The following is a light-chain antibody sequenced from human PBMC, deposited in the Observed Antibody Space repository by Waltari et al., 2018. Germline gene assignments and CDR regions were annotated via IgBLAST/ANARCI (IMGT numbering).Light chain of an antibody. Sequence: QSVLVQPRSVSGTPGPRVTISCSGSTSNIGFNSVDWYQQVPGTAPKVLIYGNKHRPSGVPDRFFGAKSGNSATLAIIGLQSEDEADYYCASWDVSLDGVAFGGGTRLTVL. J-gene: IGLJ2*01. CDR2: GNK. CDR1: TSNIGFNS. CDR3: ASWDVSLDGVA. V-gene: IGLV1-44*01.